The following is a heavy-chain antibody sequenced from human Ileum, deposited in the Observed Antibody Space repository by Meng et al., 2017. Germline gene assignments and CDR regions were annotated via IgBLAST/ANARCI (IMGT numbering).Heavy chain of an antibody. Sequence: GSLRLSCTVSGGPVSSFFWTWIRQTPGKGLEWIGYLSYTGNSNYNPSLKSRVTISVDTSTNQFSLKLTSVTTADTAVYYCASKMYSSATFQYWGQGTLVTVSS. J-gene: IGHJ1*01. D-gene: IGHD6-19*01. CDR3: ASKMYSSATFQY. CDR2: LSYTGNS. V-gene: IGHV4-59*02. CDR1: GGPVSSFF.